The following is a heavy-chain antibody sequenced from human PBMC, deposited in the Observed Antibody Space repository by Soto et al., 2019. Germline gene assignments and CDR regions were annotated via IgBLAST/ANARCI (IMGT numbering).Heavy chain of an antibody. CDR1: GFIFSNYG. V-gene: IGHV3-33*06. Sequence: GSLRLSCAASGFIFSNYGMHWVRQAPGKGLEWVAVIWYDGSHESYADSVKGRFTISRDNSKKILYLQMNSLRTEDTAIYYCAKDATRTSGWYYFDYWGRGALVTVSS. J-gene: IGHJ4*02. CDR2: IWYDGSHE. D-gene: IGHD6-19*01. CDR3: AKDATRTSGWYYFDY.